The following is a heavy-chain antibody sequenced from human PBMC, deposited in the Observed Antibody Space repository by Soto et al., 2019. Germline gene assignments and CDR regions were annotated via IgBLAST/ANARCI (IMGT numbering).Heavy chain of an antibody. D-gene: IGHD3-10*01. V-gene: IGHV1-2*06. CDR1: GYIFTDYY. Sequence: ASVKVSCKASGYIFTDYYMHWVRQAPGQELGWMGRINPNSGGTNYAQKFQGRVTMTRDTSISTAYMELSSLRSEDTAVYYCARGSTMVRGVIIPQFDYWGQGTLVTVSS. CDR3: ARGSTMVRGVIIPQFDY. J-gene: IGHJ4*02. CDR2: INPNSGGT.